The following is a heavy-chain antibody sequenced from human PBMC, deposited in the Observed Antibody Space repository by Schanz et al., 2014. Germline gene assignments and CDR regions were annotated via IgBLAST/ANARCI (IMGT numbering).Heavy chain of an antibody. J-gene: IGHJ3*02. CDR3: TRGGYSYALSAFDI. V-gene: IGHV1-3*01. Sequence: QVQLVQSGAEVKKPGASVKVSCKASGYTFTSYSIHWVRQAPGQRLEWMGWINAANGNTRYSQKFQGRVTMTTDTSTSTAYMELRSLRSDDTALYYCTRGGYSYALSAFDIWGQGTMVTVSS. CDR2: INAANGNT. CDR1: GYTFTSYS. D-gene: IGHD5-18*01.